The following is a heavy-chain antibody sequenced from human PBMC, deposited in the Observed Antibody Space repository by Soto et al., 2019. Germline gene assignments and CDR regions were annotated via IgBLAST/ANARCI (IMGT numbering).Heavy chain of an antibody. CDR2: VYNSGST. Sequence: SETLSLTCTVSGGSISSNYWTWIRQPPGKGLEWIGYVYNSGSTNHNPSLKSRVTISEDTSKSQFSLKVNSMTAADTAVYYCARYRREAVAGYTLDNWGQGILVTVSS. J-gene: IGHJ4*02. CDR1: GGSISSNY. D-gene: IGHD6-13*01. CDR3: ARYRREAVAGYTLDN. V-gene: IGHV4-59*01.